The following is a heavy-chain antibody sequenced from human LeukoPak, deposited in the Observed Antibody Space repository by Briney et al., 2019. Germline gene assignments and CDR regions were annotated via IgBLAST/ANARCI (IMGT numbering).Heavy chain of an antibody. Sequence: PGGSLTLSCAASGFTFSSYAMSWVRQAPGKGLEWVANIKQDGSEKYYVDSVKGRFTISRDNAKNSLYLQMNSLRAEDTAVYYCARDGGGYSYGYSDYWGQGTLVTVSS. J-gene: IGHJ4*02. CDR2: IKQDGSEK. D-gene: IGHD5-18*01. CDR3: ARDGGGYSYGYSDY. CDR1: GFTFSSYA. V-gene: IGHV3-7*03.